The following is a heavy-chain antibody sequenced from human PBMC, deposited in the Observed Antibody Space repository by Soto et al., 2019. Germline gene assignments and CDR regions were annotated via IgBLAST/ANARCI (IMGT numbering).Heavy chain of an antibody. CDR3: TRERGYSSRRFDY. J-gene: IGHJ4*02. Sequence: PGESLKISCQGSVYKFANYWIAWVRQMPGKGLEWMGIIYPGDSDTRYGPSFQGHVTISRDDSKSIAYLQMNSLKTEDTAVYYCTRERGYSSRRFDYWGQGTLVTVSS. V-gene: IGHV5-51*01. CDR1: VYKFANYW. CDR2: IYPGDSDT. D-gene: IGHD6-19*01.